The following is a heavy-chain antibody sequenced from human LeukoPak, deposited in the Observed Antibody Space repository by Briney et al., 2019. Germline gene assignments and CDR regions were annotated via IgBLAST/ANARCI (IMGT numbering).Heavy chain of an antibody. CDR1: GFTFSSYA. Sequence: PGGSLRLSCAASGFTFSSYAMSWVRQAPGKGLEWVSAISGSGGSTYYADSVKGRFTISRDNSKNTLYLQMNSLRAEDTAVYYCAATEDIVVVVAATEGRFDYWGQGTLVTVSS. J-gene: IGHJ4*02. CDR3: AATEDIVVVVAATEGRFDY. D-gene: IGHD2-15*01. V-gene: IGHV3-23*01. CDR2: ISGSGGST.